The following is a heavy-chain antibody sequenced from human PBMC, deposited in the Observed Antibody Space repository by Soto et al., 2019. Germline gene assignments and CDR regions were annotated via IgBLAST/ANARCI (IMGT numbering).Heavy chain of an antibody. CDR1: GFTFSNYD. CDR3: SRRDGYYHYLDG. V-gene: IGHV3-13*01. CDR2: IGTAGDT. Sequence: PGGSLRLSCVASGFTFSNYDMHWVRQATGKGLEWVSGIGTAGDTYYAGSVKGRLTISRENAKNSLYLQMNSLRAGDTAVYYCSRRDGYYHYLDGWGKGTMVTVSS. J-gene: IGHJ6*03.